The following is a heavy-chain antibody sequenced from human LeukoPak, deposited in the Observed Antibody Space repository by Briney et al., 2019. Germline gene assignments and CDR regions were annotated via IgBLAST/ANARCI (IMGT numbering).Heavy chain of an antibody. D-gene: IGHD2-2*01. J-gene: IGHJ5*02. Sequence: ASVKVSCKASGYTFTGYYMHWVRQAPGQGLEWMGWINPNSGGTNYAQKFQGRVTMTRDTSISTAYMELSRPRSDDTAVYYCARDGGYCSSTSCYELLGSDPWGQGTLVTVSS. V-gene: IGHV1-2*02. CDR1: GYTFTGYY. CDR2: INPNSGGT. CDR3: ARDGGYCSSTSCYELLGSDP.